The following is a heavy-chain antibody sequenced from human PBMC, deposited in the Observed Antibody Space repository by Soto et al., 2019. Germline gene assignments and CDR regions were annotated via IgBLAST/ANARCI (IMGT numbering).Heavy chain of an antibody. Sequence: QVQLVESGGGVVQPGRSLRLSCAASGFTFSSYVMHWVRQAPGKGLEWVAVIWYDGSNKYYADSVKGRFTISRDNSKNTLYLQMNSRRAEDTAVYYCAREPSMYGDYLGTCGDWGQGTLVTVSS. CDR2: IWYDGSNK. V-gene: IGHV3-33*01. D-gene: IGHD4-17*01. CDR3: AREPSMYGDYLGTCGD. CDR1: GFTFSSYV. J-gene: IGHJ4*02.